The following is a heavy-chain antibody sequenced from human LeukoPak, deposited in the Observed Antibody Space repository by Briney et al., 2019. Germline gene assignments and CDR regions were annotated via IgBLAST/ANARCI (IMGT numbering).Heavy chain of an antibody. Sequence: ASVKVSCKASGYSFIRYHIHWVRQTPGQGLEWMGVLKLYDGSISHAQKFQGRVTMTSDTSTSTVYMELSSLRSEDTAVYFCARGLGVIMTPDYWGQGTLVTVSS. J-gene: IGHJ4*02. CDR1: GYSFIRYH. D-gene: IGHD3-10*01. V-gene: IGHV1-46*01. CDR2: LKLYDGSI. CDR3: ARGLGVIMTPDY.